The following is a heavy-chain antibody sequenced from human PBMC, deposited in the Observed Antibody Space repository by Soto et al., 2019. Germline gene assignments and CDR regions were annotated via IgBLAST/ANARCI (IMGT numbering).Heavy chain of an antibody. CDR1: GGSISSYY. CDR2: IYYSGST. D-gene: IGHD3-22*01. CDR3: ARSSYYDSSGYLDY. Sequence: QVQLQESGPGLVKPSETLSLTCTVSGGSISSYYWSWIRQPPGKGLEWIGYIYYSGSTNYNPSLKSRVTISVDTSKNQFSLKLSSVTAADTAVYDCARSSYYDSSGYLDYCGQGTLVTVSS. J-gene: IGHJ4*02. V-gene: IGHV4-59*01.